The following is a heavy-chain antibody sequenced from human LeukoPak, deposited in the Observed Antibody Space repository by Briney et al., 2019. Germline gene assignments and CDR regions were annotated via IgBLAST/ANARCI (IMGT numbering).Heavy chain of an antibody. J-gene: IGHJ4*02. CDR2: IKQDGSEK. CDR1: GFTFSNYW. Sequence: PGGSLRLSCEASGFTFSNYWVTWVRQAPGKGLEWVANIKQDGSEKYYMDSVKGRFTISRDNAKNSLFLQMNSLRAEDTAVYYCARGDRVGVTTGHFDYWGQGTLVTVSS. CDR3: ARGDRVGVTTGHFDY. D-gene: IGHD1-26*01. V-gene: IGHV3-7*03.